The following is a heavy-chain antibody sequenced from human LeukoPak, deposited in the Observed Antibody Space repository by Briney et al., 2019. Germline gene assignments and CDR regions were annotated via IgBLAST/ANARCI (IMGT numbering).Heavy chain of an antibody. CDR2: IYSGGST. Sequence: GGSLRLSCAASRFTFSSYSMNWVRQAPGKGLEWVSVIYSGGSTYYADSVKGRFTISRDNSKNTLYLQMNSLRAEDTAVYYCARDVPVYGDYGSRYFDLWGRGTLVTVSS. D-gene: IGHD4-17*01. J-gene: IGHJ2*01. CDR1: RFTFSSYS. CDR3: ARDVPVYGDYGSRYFDL. V-gene: IGHV3-66*01.